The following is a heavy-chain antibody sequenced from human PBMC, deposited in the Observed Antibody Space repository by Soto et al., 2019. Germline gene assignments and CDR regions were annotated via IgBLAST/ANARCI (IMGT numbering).Heavy chain of an antibody. CDR1: GGTFSSYT. Sequence: QVQLVQSGAEVKKPGSSVKVSCKASGGTFSSYTISWVRQAPRQGLEWMGRIIPILGIANYAQKFQGRVTMTADKSTSTAYRERSSLGSEDTAVYYCARVGRKRWREDGGAYGGQGPLVTVSS. CDR3: ARVGRKRWREDGGAY. CDR2: IIPILGIA. D-gene: IGHD6-19*01. V-gene: IGHV1-69*02. J-gene: IGHJ4*02.